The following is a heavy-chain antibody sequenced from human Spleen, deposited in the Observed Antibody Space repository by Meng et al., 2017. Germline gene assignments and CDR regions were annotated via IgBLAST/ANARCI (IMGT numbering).Heavy chain of an antibody. CDR3: ARDLIATRHGDWFDS. CDR2: ISAYNGNT. J-gene: IGHJ5*01. V-gene: IGHV1-18*01. CDR1: GYTFTSYG. Sequence: ASVKVSCKASGYTFTSYGISWVRQAPGQGLEWMGWISAYNGNTNYAQKLQGRVTMTTDTSTSTAYMGLRSMRSDDTAVYYCARDLIATRHGDWFDSWGQGTLVTVSS. D-gene: IGHD6-6*01.